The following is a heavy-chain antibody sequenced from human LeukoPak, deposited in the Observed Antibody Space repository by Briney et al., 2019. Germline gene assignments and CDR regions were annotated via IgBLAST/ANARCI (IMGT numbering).Heavy chain of an antibody. J-gene: IGHJ4*02. V-gene: IGHV1-2*02. Sequence: APVKVSCKASGYTFTGYYMHWVRQAPGQGLEWMGWINPNSGATNYTQNFQGRVTMTRDTSISTAYMELSRLRSDDTAVYYCARITDLTIFGVVLISGFFDYWGQGTLVTVSS. CDR1: GYTFTGYY. D-gene: IGHD3-3*01. CDR3: ARITDLTIFGVVLISGFFDY. CDR2: INPNSGAT.